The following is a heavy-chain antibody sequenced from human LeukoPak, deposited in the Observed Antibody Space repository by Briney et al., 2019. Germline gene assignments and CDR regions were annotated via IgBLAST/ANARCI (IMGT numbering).Heavy chain of an antibody. V-gene: IGHV3-53*01. J-gene: IGHJ4*02. Sequence: GGSLRLSCAASGFTVSSNYMSWVRQAPGKGLEWVSVIYGGGSTYYADSVKGRFTISRDNSKNTLYLQMDSLRAEDTAVYYCAGSYYRDYFDYWGQGTLVTVSS. D-gene: IGHD1-26*01. CDR2: IYGGGST. CDR1: GFTVSSNY. CDR3: AGSYYRDYFDY.